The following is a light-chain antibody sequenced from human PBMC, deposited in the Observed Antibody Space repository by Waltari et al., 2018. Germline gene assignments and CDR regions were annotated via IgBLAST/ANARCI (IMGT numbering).Light chain of an antibody. CDR2: SNN. V-gene: IGLV1-44*01. J-gene: IGLJ2*01. CDR1: SSNIGSNT. Sequence: QSVLTQPPSASGTPGQRVTIPCSGSSSNIGSNTVNWYQQLPGTAPKLLIYSNNQRPSGVPDRFSGSKSGTSASLAISGLQSEDEADYYCAAWDDSLHGVVFGGGTKLTVL. CDR3: AAWDDSLHGVV.